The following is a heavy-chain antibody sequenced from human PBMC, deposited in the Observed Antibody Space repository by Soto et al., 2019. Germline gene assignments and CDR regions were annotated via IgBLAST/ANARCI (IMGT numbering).Heavy chain of an antibody. J-gene: IGHJ4*02. V-gene: IGHV4-34*01. Sequence: SETLSLTCAVYGGSFSGYYWSWIRQPPGKGLEWIGEINHSGSTNYNPSLKSRVTISVDTSKNQFSLKLSSVTAADTAVYYCARYKRITMVRGVMGLYYFDYWGQGTLVTVSS. CDR1: GGSFSGYY. D-gene: IGHD3-10*01. CDR3: ARYKRITMVRGVMGLYYFDY. CDR2: INHSGST.